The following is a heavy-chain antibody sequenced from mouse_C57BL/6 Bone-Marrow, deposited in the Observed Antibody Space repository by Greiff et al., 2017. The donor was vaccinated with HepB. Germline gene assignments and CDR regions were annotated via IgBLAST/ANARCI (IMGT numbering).Heavy chain of an antibody. J-gene: IGHJ1*03. CDR3: ARYRGGYSNYGYWYFDV. D-gene: IGHD2-5*01. V-gene: IGHV3-8*01. CDR2: ISYSGST. Sequence: DVQLQESGPGLAKPSQTLSLTCSVTGYSITSDYWNWIRKFPGNKLEYMGYISYSGSTYYNPSLKSRISITRDTSKNQYYLQLNSVTTEDTATYYWARYRGGYSNYGYWYFDVWGTGTTVTVSS. CDR1: GYSITSDY.